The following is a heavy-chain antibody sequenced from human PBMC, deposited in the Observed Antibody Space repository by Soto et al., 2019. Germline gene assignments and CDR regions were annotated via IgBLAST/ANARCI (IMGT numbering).Heavy chain of an antibody. D-gene: IGHD6-6*01. J-gene: IGHJ6*02. CDR2: ISNDGTNQ. CDR3: AKDRYSSPFMRYYYYGMDV. Sequence: PGGSLRLSCAASGFTFSNYGVHWVRQAPGKGLEWVAFISNDGTNQYYVDSVKGRFTISRDNSKNTLYLEMNSLRGEDTAVYYCAKDRYSSPFMRYYYYGMDVWGQGTTVTVSS. V-gene: IGHV3-30*18. CDR1: GFTFSNYG.